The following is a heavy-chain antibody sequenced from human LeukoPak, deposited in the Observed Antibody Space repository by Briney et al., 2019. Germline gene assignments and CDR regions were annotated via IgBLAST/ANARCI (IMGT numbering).Heavy chain of an antibody. D-gene: IGHD2-15*01. J-gene: IGHJ6*02. CDR3: ARLGYPSGMDV. V-gene: IGHV3-7*05. CDR1: GFTFSSYR. CDR2: IIQDGSEK. Sequence: GGSLRLSCAASGFTFSSYRMGWVRQAPGKGLEWVANIIQDGSEKYYVDSVKGRFTTSRDNAKNSLYLQMNSLRVEDTAVYYCARLGYPSGMDVWGQGTTVTVSS.